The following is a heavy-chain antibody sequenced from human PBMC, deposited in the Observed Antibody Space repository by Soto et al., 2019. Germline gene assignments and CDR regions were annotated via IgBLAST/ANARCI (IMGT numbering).Heavy chain of an antibody. CDR2: IKSKTDGGTT. Sequence: GGSLRLSCAASGFTFSNAWMSWVRQAPGKGLEWVGRIKSKTDGGTTDYAAPVKGRFTISRDDSKNTLYLQMNSLKTEDTAVYYCTTENGYDFWSGYPPGVWGKGTTVTVSS. J-gene: IGHJ6*04. V-gene: IGHV3-15*01. D-gene: IGHD3-3*01. CDR3: TTENGYDFWSGYPPGV. CDR1: GFTFSNAW.